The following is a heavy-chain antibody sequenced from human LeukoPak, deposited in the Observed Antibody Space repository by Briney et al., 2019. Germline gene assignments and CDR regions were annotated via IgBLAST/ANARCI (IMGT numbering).Heavy chain of an antibody. J-gene: IGHJ4*02. V-gene: IGHV4-34*01. CDR3: ARGGRATMVRGVIPNDY. D-gene: IGHD3-10*01. CDR1: GGSFSGYY. Sequence: SETLSLTCAVYGGSFSGYYWSWIRQPPGKGLEWIGEINHSGSTNYNPSLKSRVTISVDTSKNQFSLKLSSVTAADTAVYYCARGGRATMVRGVIPNDYWGQGTLVTVSS. CDR2: INHSGST.